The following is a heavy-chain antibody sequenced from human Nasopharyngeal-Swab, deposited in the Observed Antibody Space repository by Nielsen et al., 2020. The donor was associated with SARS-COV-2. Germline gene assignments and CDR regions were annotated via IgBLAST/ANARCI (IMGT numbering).Heavy chain of an antibody. CDR2: IYPGDSDT. J-gene: IGHJ4*02. CDR1: GYSFTSYW. CDR3: ARHYYGSGSYIDY. Sequence: GGSLRLSCKGSGYSFTSYWIGWVRQMPGKGLEWMGIIYPGDSDTRYSPSFQGQVTISADKSISTAYLRWSSLKASDTAMYYCARHYYGSGSYIDYWGQGTLVTVSS. D-gene: IGHD3-10*01. V-gene: IGHV5-51*01.